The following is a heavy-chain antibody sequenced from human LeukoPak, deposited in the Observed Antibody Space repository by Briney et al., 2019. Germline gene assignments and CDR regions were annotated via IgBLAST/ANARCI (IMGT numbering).Heavy chain of an antibody. CDR3: ARGSGWYNY. J-gene: IGHJ4*02. Sequence: ASVKXXCKASGYTFTSYDINWVRQATGQGLEWMGWMNPNSGNTGYAQKFQGRGTITRNTSISTAYMELSSLRSEDTAVYYCARGSGWYNYWGQGTLVTVSS. D-gene: IGHD6-19*01. CDR1: GYTFTSYD. CDR2: MNPNSGNT. V-gene: IGHV1-8*03.